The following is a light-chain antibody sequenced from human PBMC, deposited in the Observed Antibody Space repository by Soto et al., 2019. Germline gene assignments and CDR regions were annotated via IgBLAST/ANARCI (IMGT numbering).Light chain of an antibody. CDR3: QQYGRSPMFT. CDR1: QSVSSNY. CDR2: GAS. Sequence: EIVLTQSPGTLSLSPGERATLSCRASQSVSSNYLAWYQQKPGQAPRLLIYGASRGAAGIPDRFSGSGSGTEFPLTISRLEPEDVAVYFCQQYGRSPMFTFGQGTKLEIK. V-gene: IGKV3-20*01. J-gene: IGKJ2*01.